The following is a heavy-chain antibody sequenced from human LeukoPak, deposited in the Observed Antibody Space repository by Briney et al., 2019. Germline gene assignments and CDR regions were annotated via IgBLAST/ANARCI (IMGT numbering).Heavy chain of an antibody. V-gene: IGHV3-21*01. CDR3: ARAPSYDFWSGPLVGYMDV. J-gene: IGHJ6*03. D-gene: IGHD3-3*01. Sequence: KSGGSLRLFCALCGFTFSSYSMNWVRQAPGKGLEWVSSISSSSSYIYYADSVKGRFTISRDNAKNSLYLQMNSLRAEDTAVYYCARAPSYDFWSGPLVGYMDVWGKGTTVTVSS. CDR2: ISSSSSYI. CDR1: GFTFSSYS.